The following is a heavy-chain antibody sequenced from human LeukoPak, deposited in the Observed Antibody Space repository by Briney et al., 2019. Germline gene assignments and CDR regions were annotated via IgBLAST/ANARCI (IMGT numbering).Heavy chain of an antibody. J-gene: IGHJ5*02. CDR2: INHSGST. D-gene: IGHD3-3*01. CDR3: ARLGLAVSGPIS. CDR1: GGSFSGYY. Sequence: SETLSLTCAVYGGSFSGYYWSWIRQPPGKGLEWIGEINHSGSTNYNPSLKSRVTISVDTSTNQFSLSLNSVTAADTAVYYCARLGLAVSGPISWGQGTLVTVSS. V-gene: IGHV4-34*01.